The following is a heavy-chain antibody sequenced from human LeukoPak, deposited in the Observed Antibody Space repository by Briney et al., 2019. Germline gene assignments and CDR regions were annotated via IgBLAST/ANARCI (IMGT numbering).Heavy chain of an antibody. Sequence: GSLRLSCAASGFTCSSNWMSWVRQAPGKGLEWIGSIYHSGSTYYNPSLKSRVTISVDTSKNQFSLKLSSVTAADTAVYYCARGGYSYGLLGYYYYYMDVWGKGTTVTISS. CDR2: IYHSGST. D-gene: IGHD5-18*01. CDR3: ARGGYSYGLLGYYYYYMDV. J-gene: IGHJ6*03. CDR1: GFTCSSNW. V-gene: IGHV4-4*02.